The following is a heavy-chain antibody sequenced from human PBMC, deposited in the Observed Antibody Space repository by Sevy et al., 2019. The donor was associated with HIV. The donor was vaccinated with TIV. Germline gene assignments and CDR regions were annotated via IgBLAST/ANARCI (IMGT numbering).Heavy chain of an antibody. D-gene: IGHD6-13*01. J-gene: IGHJ6*03. CDR2: IGGSADYT. V-gene: IGHV3-23*01. CDR3: ARSRQQLVLVYYYYYMDV. Sequence: GGSLRLSCVTSGFTFSSYAMSWVRQTPGKGLEWVSAIGGSADYTYYADSVKGRFTISRDNSKNTLYLQMNSLRAEDTAVYYCARSRQQLVLVYYYYYMDVWGKGTTVTVSS. CDR1: GFTFSSYA.